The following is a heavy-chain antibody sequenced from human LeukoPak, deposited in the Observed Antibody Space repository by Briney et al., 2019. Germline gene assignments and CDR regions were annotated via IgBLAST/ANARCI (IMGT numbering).Heavy chain of an antibody. Sequence: PGGSLRLSCAASGFTVSSNYMSWARQAPGKGLEWVSVIYSGGSTYYADSVKGRFTISRDNSKNTLYLRMNSLRAEDTAVYYCAREGVTTTDYWGQGTLVTVSS. J-gene: IGHJ4*02. V-gene: IGHV3-66*01. CDR2: IYSGGST. CDR3: AREGVTTTDY. CDR1: GFTVSSNY. D-gene: IGHD4-17*01.